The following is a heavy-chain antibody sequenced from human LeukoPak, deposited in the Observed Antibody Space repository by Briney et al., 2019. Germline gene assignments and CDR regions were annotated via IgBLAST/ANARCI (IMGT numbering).Heavy chain of an antibody. CDR1: GYTFTGYY. D-gene: IGHD5-12*01. CDR3: ATDILYSGYDYFSDY. V-gene: IGHV1-46*01. J-gene: IGHJ4*02. CDR2: INPSGGST. Sequence: ASVKVSCKASGYTFTGYYIHWVRQAPGQGLEWMGIINPSGGSTSYAQKFQGRVTMTRDMSTSTVYMELSSLRSEDTAVYYCATDILYSGYDYFSDYWGQGTLVTVSS.